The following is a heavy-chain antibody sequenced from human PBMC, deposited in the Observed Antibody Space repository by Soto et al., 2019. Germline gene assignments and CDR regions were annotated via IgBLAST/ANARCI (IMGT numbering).Heavy chain of an antibody. D-gene: IGHD1-1*01. Sequence: GGSLRLSCAASGFTFSSYGMHWVRQAPGKGLEWVAVISYDGSNKYYADSVKGRFTISRDNSKNTLHLQMNSLRAEDTAVYYCEKATIRVPLGIFDYWGQGTLVTVSS. CDR3: EKATIRVPLGIFDY. V-gene: IGHV3-30*18. J-gene: IGHJ4*02. CDR1: GFTFSSYG. CDR2: ISYDGSNK.